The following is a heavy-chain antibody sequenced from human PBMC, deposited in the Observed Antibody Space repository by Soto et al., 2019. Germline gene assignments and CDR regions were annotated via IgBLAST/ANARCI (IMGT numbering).Heavy chain of an antibody. J-gene: IGHJ3*02. Sequence: GASVKVSCKSSGYTFTSYYMHWVRQAPGQGLEWMGIINPSGGSTSYAQKFQGRVTMTRDTSTSTVYMELSSLRSEDTAVYYCTGALGAFDIWGQGTMVTVSS. CDR1: GYTFTSYY. V-gene: IGHV1-46*01. D-gene: IGHD3-16*02. CDR2: INPSGGST. CDR3: TGALGAFDI.